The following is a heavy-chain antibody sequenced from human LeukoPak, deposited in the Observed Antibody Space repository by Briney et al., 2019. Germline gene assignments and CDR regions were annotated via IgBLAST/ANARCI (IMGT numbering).Heavy chain of an antibody. CDR2: INQDGSNK. D-gene: IGHD1-26*01. V-gene: IGHV3-7*01. Sequence: GGSLRLSCAASGFTFSSYWLTWVRQAPGKGLEWVANINQDGSNKQYVDSVKGRFAISRDNAKNSLYLQMNSLRAEDTAVYYCARFSRGTNSGSWGQGTLVTVSS. CDR1: GFTFSSYW. CDR3: ARFSRGTNSGS. J-gene: IGHJ5*02.